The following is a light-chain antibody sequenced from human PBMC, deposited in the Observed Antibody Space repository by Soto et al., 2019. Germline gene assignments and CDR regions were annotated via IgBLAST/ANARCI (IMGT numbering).Light chain of an antibody. Sequence: DIQMTQSPSSLSASVGDRVTITCRASQSISSYLNWYQQKPGKAHKLLIYAASSLQSGVPSRFSGSGSGTDFTLTISSLQPEDFATYNCQQSYNTPWTFGQGTKVEIK. V-gene: IGKV1-39*01. J-gene: IGKJ1*01. CDR2: AAS. CDR3: QQSYNTPWT. CDR1: QSISSY.